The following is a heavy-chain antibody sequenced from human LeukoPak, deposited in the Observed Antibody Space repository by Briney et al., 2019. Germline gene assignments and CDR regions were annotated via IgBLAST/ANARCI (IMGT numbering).Heavy chain of an antibody. J-gene: IGHJ4*02. CDR2: ISGSGGRS. D-gene: IGHD3-22*01. V-gene: IGHV3-23*01. CDR3: AKDQYYYDSSGYPFDY. Sequence: GGSLRLSCAASGFTFCNYAMSWVRQAPGKGLEWVSAISGSGGRSYYADSVKGRFTISRDNSKNTLYLQMNSLRAEDTAVYYCAKDQYYYDSSGYPFDYWGQGTLVIVSS. CDR1: GFTFCNYA.